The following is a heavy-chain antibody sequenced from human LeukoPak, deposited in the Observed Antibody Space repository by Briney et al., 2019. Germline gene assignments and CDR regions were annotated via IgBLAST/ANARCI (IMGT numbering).Heavy chain of an antibody. V-gene: IGHV3-15*01. CDR2: IKSKTGGGAT. CDR3: VREGYNYGYDSFDT. CDR1: GVTFTNAW. J-gene: IGHJ3*02. Sequence: PGGSLRLSCAVSGVTFTNAWMSWVRQAPGEGLEWVGRIKSKTGGGATDYATPVKESFTISGAESKTTTYVEMKSMKFEATGVYYCVREGYNYGYDSFDTWGPGSMVTVSS. D-gene: IGHD5-18*01.